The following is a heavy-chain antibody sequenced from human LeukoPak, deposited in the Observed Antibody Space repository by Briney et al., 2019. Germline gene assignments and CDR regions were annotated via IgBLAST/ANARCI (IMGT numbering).Heavy chain of an antibody. J-gene: IGHJ4*02. CDR2: ISSGSGT. CDR3: ARGLDVTAAQY. CDR1: GFTVSNNY. Sequence: PGGSLRLSCAASGFTVSNNYMSWVRQAPGKGLEWVSIISSGSGTYYADSVKGRFTISRDSSKNTVYLQMNSLRAEDPAVYYCARGLDVTAAQYWGQGTLVTVSS. D-gene: IGHD6-13*01. V-gene: IGHV3-53*01.